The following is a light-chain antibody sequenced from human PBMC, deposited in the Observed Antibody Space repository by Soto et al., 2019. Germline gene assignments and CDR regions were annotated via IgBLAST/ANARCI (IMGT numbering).Light chain of an antibody. J-gene: IGLJ1*01. CDR1: SSDVGGYNY. CDR3: NSYTSSSTHV. Sequence: QSVLTQPASVSGSPGQSITISCTGTSSDVGGYNYVSWYQQHPGKAPKLIISDVSNRPSGVSNRFSGSKSGNTASLTISGLQAEDEAEYYCNSYTSSSTHVFGTGTKVTVL. V-gene: IGLV2-14*03. CDR2: DVS.